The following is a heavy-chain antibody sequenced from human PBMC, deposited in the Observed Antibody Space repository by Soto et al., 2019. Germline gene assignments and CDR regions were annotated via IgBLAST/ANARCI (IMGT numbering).Heavy chain of an antibody. V-gene: IGHV4-39*01. CDR2: IYYRGNT. D-gene: IGHD3-3*01. CDR1: GDSINSDKYY. CDR3: ASFEWRATRSPSLDF. J-gene: IGHJ4*02. Sequence: SETLSLTCSVSGDSINSDKYYWGWIRQPPGKGLEWIGSIYYRGNTYYNPSLQTRVTISLDKSKSQFSLRLNSVTAAASAVYFGASFEWRATRSPSLDFWGQGTQVTVSS.